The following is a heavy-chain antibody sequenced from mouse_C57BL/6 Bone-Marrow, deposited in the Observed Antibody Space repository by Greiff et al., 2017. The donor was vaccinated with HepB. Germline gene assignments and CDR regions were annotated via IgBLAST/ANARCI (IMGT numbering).Heavy chain of an antibody. D-gene: IGHD1-1*01. CDR3: ARQYYGSSLYYAMDY. Sequence: EVQLQESGGDLVKPGGSLKLSCAASGFTFSSYGMSWVRQTPDKRLEWVATISSGGSYTYYPDSVKGRFTISRDNAKNTLYLQMSSLKSEDTAMYYCARQYYGSSLYYAMDYWGQGTSVTVSS. CDR1: GFTFSSYG. CDR2: ISSGGSYT. V-gene: IGHV5-6*01. J-gene: IGHJ4*01.